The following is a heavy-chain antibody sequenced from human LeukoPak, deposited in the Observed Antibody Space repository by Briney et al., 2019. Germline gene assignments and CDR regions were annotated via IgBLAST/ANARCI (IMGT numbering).Heavy chain of an antibody. Sequence: GGSLRLSCAASGFTFSSYSMNWVRQAPGKGLEWVSYISTTGSTIYCADSVKGRFTISRDNAKSSLFLQMNSLRDEDTAVYYCASRFDYWGQGTLVTVSS. V-gene: IGHV3-48*02. J-gene: IGHJ4*02. CDR1: GFTFSSYS. CDR3: ASRFDY. CDR2: ISTTGSTI.